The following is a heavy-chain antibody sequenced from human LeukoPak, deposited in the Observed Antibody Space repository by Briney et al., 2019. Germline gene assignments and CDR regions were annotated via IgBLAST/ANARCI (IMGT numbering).Heavy chain of an antibody. CDR2: MNPNSGNT. CDR1: GYTFTSYD. J-gene: IGHJ4*02. CDR3: ARQVPAYMVRGPVADY. D-gene: IGHD3-10*01. Sequence: ASVKVSCKASGYTFTSYDINWVRQATGQGLEWMGWMNPNSGNTGYAQKFQGRVTMTRNTSISTAYMELSSLRSEDTAVYYCARQVPAYMVRGPVADYWGQGTLVTVSS. V-gene: IGHV1-8*01.